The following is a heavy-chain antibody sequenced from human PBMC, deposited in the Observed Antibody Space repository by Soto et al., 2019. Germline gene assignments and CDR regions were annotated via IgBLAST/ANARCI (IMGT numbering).Heavy chain of an antibody. CDR2: TYYRSKWYN. CDR1: GDSVSSNSAA. J-gene: IGHJ6*02. Sequence: QSLSLTCFISGDSVSSNSAAWNCIRQSPSRGLEWLGRTYYRSKWYNDYAVSVKSRITINPDTSKNQFSLQLNSVTPEDTAVYYYARCLGQYGMDVWGQGTTVTVS. V-gene: IGHV6-1*01. CDR3: ARCLGQYGMDV. D-gene: IGHD1-26*01.